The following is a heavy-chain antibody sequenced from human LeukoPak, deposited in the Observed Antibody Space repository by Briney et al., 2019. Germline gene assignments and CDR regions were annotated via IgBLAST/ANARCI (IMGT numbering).Heavy chain of an antibody. Sequence: GGSLRLSCAASGFTFSSYAMHWVRQAPGKGLEWVSAISGSGGSTYYADSVKGRFTISRDNSKNTLYLQMNSLRAEDTAVYYCAVGRGSSSWFDPWGQGTLVTVSS. D-gene: IGHD6-13*01. J-gene: IGHJ5*02. CDR3: AVGRGSSSWFDP. CDR2: ISGSGGST. V-gene: IGHV3-23*01. CDR1: GFTFSSYA.